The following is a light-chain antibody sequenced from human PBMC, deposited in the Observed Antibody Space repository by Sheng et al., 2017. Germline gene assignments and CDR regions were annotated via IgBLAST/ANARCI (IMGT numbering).Light chain of an antibody. CDR1: SVDIGAHNY. CDR2: EVD. J-gene: IGLJ1*01. V-gene: IGLV2-8*01. CDR3: CSYASSNSYV. Sequence: QSALTQPPSASGSPGQSVTISCTGTSVDIGAHNYVSWYQQRPGEPPQLIIFEVDKRPSGVSNRFSGSKSDNTASLTISGLQAEDEADYYCCSYASSNSYVFGTGTKVTVL.